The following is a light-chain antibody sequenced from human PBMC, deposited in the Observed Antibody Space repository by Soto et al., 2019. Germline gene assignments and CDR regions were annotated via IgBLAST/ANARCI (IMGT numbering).Light chain of an antibody. CDR1: QSVSSSN. V-gene: IGKV3-20*01. J-gene: IGKJ3*01. Sequence: ENVLTQSPGTLSLSPGERATLSCRASQSVSSSNLAWYQQKPGQAPRLLIYGASTRATGIPDRFSGSGSGTDFTLTISRLAPEDCAVYYCQQYCSSPSFTFGPGTKVIIK. CDR2: GAS. CDR3: QQYCSSPSFT.